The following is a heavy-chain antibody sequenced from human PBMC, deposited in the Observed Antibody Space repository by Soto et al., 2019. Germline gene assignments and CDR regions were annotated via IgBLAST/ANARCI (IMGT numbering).Heavy chain of an antibody. Sequence: GESLKISCKGSGYSFTIYWIGWVRQMPGKGLEWMGIIYPGDSDTRYSPSFQGQVTISADKSISTAYLQWSSLKASDTAMYYCAXHPGCTNGVCGDDGMDVWGQGTTVTVSS. CDR3: AXHPGCTNGVCGDDGMDV. J-gene: IGHJ6*02. V-gene: IGHV5-51*01. CDR2: IYPGDSDT. D-gene: IGHD2-8*01. CDR1: GYSFTIYW.